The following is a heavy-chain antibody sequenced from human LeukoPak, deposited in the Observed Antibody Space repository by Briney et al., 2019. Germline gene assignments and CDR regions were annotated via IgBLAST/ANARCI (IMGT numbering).Heavy chain of an antibody. CDR1: GFTVSGNY. V-gene: IGHV3-53*01. CDR3: ARGIMRSGLYYFDY. CDR2: IYSGGST. J-gene: IGHJ4*02. D-gene: IGHD1-14*01. Sequence: GGSLRLSCAASGFTVSGNYMSWVRQAPGKGLEWVSVIYSGGSTYYADSVKGRFTISRDNSKNTLYLQMNSLRAEDTAVYYCARGIMRSGLYYFDYWGQGTLVTVSS.